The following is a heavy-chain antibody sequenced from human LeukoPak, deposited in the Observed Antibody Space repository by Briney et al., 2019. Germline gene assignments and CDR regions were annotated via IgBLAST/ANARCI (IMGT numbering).Heavy chain of an antibody. CDR3: ARTAVRGIAAAGTRGAFDN. J-gene: IGHJ3*02. CDR1: GYTFTSYY. D-gene: IGHD6-13*01. V-gene: IGHV1-46*01. Sequence: GASVKFSCKASGYTFTSYYMHWVRQAPGQGLEWMGIINPSGGSTSYAQKFQGRVTMTRDTSTSTVYMELSSLRPEDKAVYYCARTAVRGIAAAGTRGAFDNWGQGTMVTVSS. CDR2: INPSGGST.